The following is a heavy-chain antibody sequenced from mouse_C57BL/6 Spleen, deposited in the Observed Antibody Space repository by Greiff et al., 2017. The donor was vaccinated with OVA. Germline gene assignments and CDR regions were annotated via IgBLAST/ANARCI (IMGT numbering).Heavy chain of an antibody. CDR1: GYAFSSSW. CDR2: IYPGDGDT. D-gene: IGHD2-4*01. CDR3: ARSFDYDVGFDY. J-gene: IGHJ2*01. V-gene: IGHV1-82*01. Sequence: VKLMESGPELVKPGASVKISCKASGYAFSSSWMNWVKQRPGKGLEWIGRIYPGDGDTNYNGKFKGKATLTADKSSSTAYMQLSSLTSEDSAVYFCARSFDYDVGFDYWGQGTTLTVSS.